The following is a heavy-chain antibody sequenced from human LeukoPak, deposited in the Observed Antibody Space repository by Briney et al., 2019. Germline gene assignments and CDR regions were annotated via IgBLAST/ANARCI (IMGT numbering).Heavy chain of an antibody. CDR1: GFTFSSYA. J-gene: IGHJ4*02. CDR3: AKHRRLQVTQWDAFDY. CDR2: ISGSGGST. V-gene: IGHV3-23*01. Sequence: PGGSLRHSCAASGFTFSSYAMSWVRQAPGKGLEWVSGISGSGGSTYYADSVKGRFTISRDDSKNTLYLQVNSLRAEDTAVYYCAKHRRLQVTQWDAFDYWGQGTLVTVSS. D-gene: IGHD1-26*01.